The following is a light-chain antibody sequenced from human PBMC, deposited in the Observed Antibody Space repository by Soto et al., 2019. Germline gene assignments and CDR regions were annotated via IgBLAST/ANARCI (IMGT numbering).Light chain of an antibody. Sequence: QSALTQPASVSGSPGQSITISCTGTSSDVGSYNYVSWYQQHPGKAPKLMIYDVTNRPSGVSNRFSGSKSGNTASLTISGLQAEDEADYYCTSFTSSSTPWVFGGGTKLTFL. CDR3: TSFTSSSTPWV. V-gene: IGLV2-14*01. J-gene: IGLJ3*02. CDR2: DVT. CDR1: SSDVGSYNY.